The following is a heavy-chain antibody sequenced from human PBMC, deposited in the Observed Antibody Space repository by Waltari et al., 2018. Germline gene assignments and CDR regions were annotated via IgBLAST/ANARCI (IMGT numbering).Heavy chain of an antibody. CDR1: GFTFNTYT. J-gene: IGHJ6*02. CDR2: ISSTSSDI. V-gene: IGHV3-21*02. CDR3: AGGYSSYYGMDV. Sequence: EVQLVEYGGGLVKPGGSLRLSCAASGFTFNTYTMNWVRQAPGKGLEWVSSISSTSSDIYYADSVKGRFTISRDNAKSSLYLQLNSLRAEDTAVYYCAGGYSSYYGMDVWGQGTTVTVSS. D-gene: IGHD6-13*01.